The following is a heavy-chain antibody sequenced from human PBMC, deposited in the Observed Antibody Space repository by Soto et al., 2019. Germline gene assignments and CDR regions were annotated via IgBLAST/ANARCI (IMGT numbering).Heavy chain of an antibody. J-gene: IGHJ4*02. CDR3: ARGAHSGSYLPFDY. CDR2: IYYSGST. Sequence: ETLSVTCTVSGGSISSYYWSWIRQPPGKGLEWIGYIYYSGSTNYNPSLKIRVTISVDTSKNQFSLKLSSVTAADTAVYYCARGAHSGSYLPFDYWGQGTLVTVSS. D-gene: IGHD1-26*01. V-gene: IGHV4-59*01. CDR1: GGSISSYY.